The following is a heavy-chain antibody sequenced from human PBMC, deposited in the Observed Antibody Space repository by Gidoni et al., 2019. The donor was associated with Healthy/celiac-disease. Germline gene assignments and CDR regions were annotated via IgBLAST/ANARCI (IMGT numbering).Heavy chain of an antibody. D-gene: IGHD6-19*01. Sequence: EVQLVESGGGFVQPGRSLRLSCAASGFTFDDYAMQGVRQAPGKGLEWVSGISWNSGSIGYADSVKGRFTISRDNAKNALYLQMNRLRAEDTALYYCAKDVAGYSSGGGVDYWGQGTLVTVSS. CDR2: ISWNSGSI. CDR1: GFTFDDYA. V-gene: IGHV3-9*01. CDR3: AKDVAGYSSGGGVDY. J-gene: IGHJ4*02.